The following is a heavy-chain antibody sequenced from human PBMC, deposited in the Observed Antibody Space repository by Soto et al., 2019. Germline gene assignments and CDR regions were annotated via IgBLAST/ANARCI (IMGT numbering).Heavy chain of an antibody. CDR3: ARDLSDFWSGYYPPFDY. CDR1: GFTFSSYS. Sequence: GGSLRLSCAASGFTFSSYSMNWVRQAPGKGLEWVSSISSSSSYIYYADSVKGRFTISRDNAKNSLYLQMNSLRAEDTAVYYCARDLSDFWSGYYPPFDYWGQGTLVTVSS. V-gene: IGHV3-21*01. D-gene: IGHD3-3*01. J-gene: IGHJ4*02. CDR2: ISSSSSYI.